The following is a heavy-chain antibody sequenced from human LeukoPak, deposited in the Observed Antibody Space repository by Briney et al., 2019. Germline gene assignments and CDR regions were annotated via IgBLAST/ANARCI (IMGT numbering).Heavy chain of an antibody. CDR1: GFSLSGNH. Sequence: PGGSLRLSCAASGFSLSGNHMSWVRQAPGKGLEWVSIIYRGGSTYYADSVKGRFTTSRDTSKNTLYLQMNSLRAEDTAVYYCARDLAYWGQGTLVTVSS. CDR3: ARDLAY. V-gene: IGHV3-53*01. J-gene: IGHJ4*02. CDR2: IYRGGST.